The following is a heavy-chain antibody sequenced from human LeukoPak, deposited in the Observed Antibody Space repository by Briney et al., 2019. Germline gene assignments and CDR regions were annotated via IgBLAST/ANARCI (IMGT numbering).Heavy chain of an antibody. D-gene: IGHD3-3*01. CDR1: GGTFSGYG. V-gene: IGHV1-69*05. J-gene: IGHJ4*02. Sequence: ASVKVSSKASGGTFSGYGIGWVRQAPGQVLEWMGGIIPVFGTAEYAQKFQGRVTITTDESTSAIYMELSSLRSDDTAVYYCARVRNFDFWSGLGYWGQGTLVTVSS. CDR2: IIPVFGTA. CDR3: ARVRNFDFWSGLGY.